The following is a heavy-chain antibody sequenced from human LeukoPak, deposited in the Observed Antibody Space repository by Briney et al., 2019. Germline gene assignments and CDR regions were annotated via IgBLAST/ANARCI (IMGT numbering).Heavy chain of an antibody. Sequence: SETLSLTCIVSGGSTSSGDYYWSWIRQPPGKGLEWIGYIYYSGSTYYNPSLKRRVIISVGTSKNQFSLKLSSVTAADTAVYYCARERDYYMDVWGKGTTVTVSS. CDR1: GGSTSSGDYY. J-gene: IGHJ6*03. V-gene: IGHV4-30-4*08. CDR3: ARERDYYMDV. CDR2: IYYSGST.